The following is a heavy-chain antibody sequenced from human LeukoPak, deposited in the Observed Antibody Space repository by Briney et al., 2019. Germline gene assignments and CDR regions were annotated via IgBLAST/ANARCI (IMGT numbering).Heavy chain of an antibody. Sequence: GGPLRLSCAASGFTFSSYAMSWVRQAPGKGLEWVSAISGSGGSTYYADSVKGRFTISRDNSKNTLYLQMNSLRAEDTAVYYCAKDFSRIAAADPFDYWGQGTLVTVSS. J-gene: IGHJ4*02. CDR1: GFTFSSYA. CDR3: AKDFSRIAAADPFDY. V-gene: IGHV3-23*01. D-gene: IGHD6-13*01. CDR2: ISGSGGST.